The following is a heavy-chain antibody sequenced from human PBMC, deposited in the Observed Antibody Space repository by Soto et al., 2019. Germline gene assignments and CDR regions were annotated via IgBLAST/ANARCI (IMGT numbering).Heavy chain of an antibody. D-gene: IGHD1-26*01. CDR1: GFTFSSYA. CDR3: AKDLVGATDRVYYFDY. V-gene: IGHV3-23*01. CDR2: ISGSGGST. Sequence: GGSLRLSCAASGFTFSSYAMSWVRQAPGKGLEWVSAISGSGGSTYYADSVKGRFTISRDNSKNTLYLQMNSLRAEDTAVYYCAKDLVGATDRVYYFDYWGQGTLVTVSS. J-gene: IGHJ4*02.